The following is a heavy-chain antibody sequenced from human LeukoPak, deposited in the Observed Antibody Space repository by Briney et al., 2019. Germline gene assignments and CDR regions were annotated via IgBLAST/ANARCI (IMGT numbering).Heavy chain of an antibody. V-gene: IGHV3-23*01. CDR2: ISGSGGST. CDR1: GFTFSSYA. Sequence: PGGSLRLSCAASGFTFSSYAMSWVRQAPGKGLEWVSAISGSGGSTYYADSVKGRFTISRDNSKNTLYLQMNGLRAEDTAVYYCAKFVIAAPRPGPGYYFDYWGQGTLVTVSS. CDR3: AKFVIAAPRPGPGYYFDY. J-gene: IGHJ4*02. D-gene: IGHD6-6*01.